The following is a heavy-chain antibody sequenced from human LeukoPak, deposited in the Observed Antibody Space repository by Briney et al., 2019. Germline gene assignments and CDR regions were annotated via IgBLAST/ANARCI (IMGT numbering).Heavy chain of an antibody. CDR2: IIPILGIA. D-gene: IGHD2-15*01. CDR3: ARDPRSGYCSGGSCLNHDY. V-gene: IGHV1-69*04. Sequence: GASVKVSCKASGGTFSSYAISWVRQAPGQGLEWMGRIIPILGIANYAQKFQGRVTITADKSTSTAYMELSSLRSEDTAVYYCARDPRSGYCSGGSCLNHDYWGQGTLVTVSS. CDR1: GGTFSSYA. J-gene: IGHJ4*02.